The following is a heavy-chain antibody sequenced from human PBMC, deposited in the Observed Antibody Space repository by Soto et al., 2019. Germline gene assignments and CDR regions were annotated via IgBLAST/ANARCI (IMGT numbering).Heavy chain of an antibody. D-gene: IGHD3-3*01. CDR2: IYYSGST. J-gene: IGHJ5*02. Sequence: SETLSLTCAVYGGSFSDTYWSWIRQHPGKGLEWIGYIYYSGSTYYNPSLKSRVTISVDTSKNQFSLKLSSVTAADTAVYYCARWWSGSRERFDPWGQGTPVIVSS. V-gene: IGHV4-31*11. CDR3: ARWWSGSRERFDP. CDR1: GGSFSDTY.